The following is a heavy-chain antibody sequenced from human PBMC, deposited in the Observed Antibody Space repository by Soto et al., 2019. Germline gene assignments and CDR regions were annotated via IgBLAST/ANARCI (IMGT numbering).Heavy chain of an antibody. D-gene: IGHD5-12*01. CDR1: GFTFSNYW. CDR3: ARGVSGYYGFDY. CDR2: IKGDETST. J-gene: IGHJ4*02. Sequence: EVQLVESGGGPAQFGGSLRLSCAASGFTFSNYWMHWVRQVPGKGLVCVSRIKGDETSTGYADSVQGRFTIFRDNVKNTLYLQMNSLRAEDTAVYYCARGVSGYYGFDYWGQGTLVTVSS. V-gene: IGHV3-74*01.